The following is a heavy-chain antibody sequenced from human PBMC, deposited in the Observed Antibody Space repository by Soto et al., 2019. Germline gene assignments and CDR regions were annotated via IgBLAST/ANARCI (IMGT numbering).Heavy chain of an antibody. J-gene: IGHJ6*02. CDR3: ARDPVKWELLPYGMDV. CDR1: GYTFTSYG. D-gene: IGHD1-26*01. Sequence: VASVKVSCKASGYTFTSYGISWVRQAPGQGLEWMGWISAYNGNTNYAQKLQGRVTMTTDTSTSTAYMELRSLRSDDTAVYYCARDPVKWELLPYGMDVWGQGTTVTVSS. CDR2: ISAYNGNT. V-gene: IGHV1-18*01.